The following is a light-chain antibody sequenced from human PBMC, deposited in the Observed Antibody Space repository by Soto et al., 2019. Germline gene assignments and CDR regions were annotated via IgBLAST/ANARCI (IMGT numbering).Light chain of an antibody. Sequence: QCVLTQSPSDSASLGASVKLTCTLSSGHSSYAIAWHQQQPEKGPRYLMKLNSDGRHSKGDGIPDRFSGSSSGAERYLTISSLQSEDEADYYCQTWGTGIVVFGGGTKLTVL. V-gene: IGLV4-69*01. CDR3: QTWGTGIVV. CDR1: SGHSSYA. J-gene: IGLJ2*01. CDR2: LNSDGRH.